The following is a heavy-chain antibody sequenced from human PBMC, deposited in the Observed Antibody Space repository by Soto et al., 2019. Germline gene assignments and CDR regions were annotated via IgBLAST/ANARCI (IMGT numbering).Heavy chain of an antibody. Sequence: SETLSLTCTVSGGSISSEGYYWSWFRQLPGKGLEWIGDIYYSGTTYHNPSLRNRLTISGDASKNQFSLKLSSVTAADTALYYCARGRGYSYGPYYFDYCGQGTLVTVSS. V-gene: IGHV4-31*03. D-gene: IGHD5-18*01. J-gene: IGHJ4*02. CDR1: GGSISSEGYY. CDR2: IYYSGTT. CDR3: ARGRGYSYGPYYFDY.